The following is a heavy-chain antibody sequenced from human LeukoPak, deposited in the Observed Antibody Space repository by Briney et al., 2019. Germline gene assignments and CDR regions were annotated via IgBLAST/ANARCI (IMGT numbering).Heavy chain of an antibody. CDR2: ISYDGSNK. V-gene: IGHV3-30-3*01. Sequence: GGSLRLSCAASGFTFSSYAMHWVRQAPGKGLEWVAVISYDGSNKYYADSVKGRFTISGDNSKNTLYLQMNSLRAEDTAVYYCARDESYSSALDYWGQGTLVTVSS. D-gene: IGHD6-19*01. CDR3: ARDESYSSALDY. J-gene: IGHJ4*02. CDR1: GFTFSSYA.